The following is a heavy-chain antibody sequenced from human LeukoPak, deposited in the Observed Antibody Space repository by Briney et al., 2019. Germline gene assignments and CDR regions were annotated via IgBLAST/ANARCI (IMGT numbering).Heavy chain of an antibody. D-gene: IGHD2-2*02. CDR2: IYYSGST. Sequence: SETLFLTCTVSGGSISSYYWSWIRQPPGKGLEWIGYIYYSGSTNYNPSLKSRVTISVDTSKNQFSLKLSSVTAADTAVYYCARDVLYPRNDAFDIWGQGTMVTVSS. J-gene: IGHJ3*02. CDR3: ARDVLYPRNDAFDI. CDR1: GGSISSYY. V-gene: IGHV4-59*01.